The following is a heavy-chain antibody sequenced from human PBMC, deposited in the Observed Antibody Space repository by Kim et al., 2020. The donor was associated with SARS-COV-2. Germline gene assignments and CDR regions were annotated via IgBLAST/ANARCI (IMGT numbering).Heavy chain of an antibody. D-gene: IGHD3-3*01. CDR3: ARDGGRSEAPDY. CDR2: ISSGGSTI. Sequence: GGSLRLSCAASGFTFSSYEMNWVRQAPGKGLEWVSYISSGGSTIYYADSVKGRFTISRDNAKNSLYLQMNSLRAEDTAVYYCARDGGRSEAPDYWGQGTLVTVSS. CDR1: GFTFSSYE. V-gene: IGHV3-48*03. J-gene: IGHJ4*02.